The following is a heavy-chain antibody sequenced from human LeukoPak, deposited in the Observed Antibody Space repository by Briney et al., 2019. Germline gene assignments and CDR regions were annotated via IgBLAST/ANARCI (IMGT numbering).Heavy chain of an antibody. CDR3: AKARLRIAVAGSRPNWFDP. Sequence: ASVKVSCKASGYTFTSYAMNWVRQAPGQGLEWMGWINTNTGNPTYAQGFTGRFVFSLDTSVSTAYLQISSLKAEDTAVYYCAKARLRIAVAGSRPNWFDPWGQGTLVTVSS. CDR1: GYTFTSYA. CDR2: INTNTGNP. J-gene: IGHJ5*02. V-gene: IGHV7-4-1*02. D-gene: IGHD6-19*01.